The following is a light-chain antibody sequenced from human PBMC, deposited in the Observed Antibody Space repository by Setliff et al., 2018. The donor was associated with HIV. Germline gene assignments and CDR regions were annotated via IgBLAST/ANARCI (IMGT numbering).Light chain of an antibody. CDR1: SSDVGSYNL. Sequence: QSALTQPASVSGSPGQSSTISCTGTSSDVGSYNLVSWYQQHPGRAPKLIIYDVTKRPSGVPDRFSGSKSANTASLTISGLQAEDEADYYCCSSAGTYTYVFGTGTKVTVL. V-gene: IGLV2-11*01. J-gene: IGLJ1*01. CDR2: DVT. CDR3: CSSAGTYTYV.